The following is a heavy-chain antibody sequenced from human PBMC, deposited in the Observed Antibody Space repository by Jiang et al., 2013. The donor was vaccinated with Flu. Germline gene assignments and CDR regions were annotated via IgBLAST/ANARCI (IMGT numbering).Heavy chain of an antibody. V-gene: IGHV4-59*01. CDR2: ISHSGYT. Sequence: GPGLVKPSETLSLTCTVSGGHITSDYWSWIRQPPGKGLEWIAYISHSGYTNFNPSLKSRVTISLDASKNQFSLRLTSVTAADTAVYFCARELGDRLLFDFWGQGALVTVSS. CDR1: GGHITSDY. CDR3: ARELGDRLLFDF. D-gene: IGHD6-13*01. J-gene: IGHJ4*02.